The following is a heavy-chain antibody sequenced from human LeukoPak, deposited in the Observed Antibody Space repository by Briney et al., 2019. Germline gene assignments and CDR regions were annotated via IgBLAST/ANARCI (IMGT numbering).Heavy chain of an antibody. V-gene: IGHV3-23*01. J-gene: IGHJ5*02. Sequence: GGSLRLSCAASGFTFSSYAMTWVRQAPGKGLEWVSVISISGGSTYYADSVKGRFTISRDNAKNPLYLQMNSLRAEDTAVYYCASLNWFDPWGQGTLVTVSS. CDR2: ISISGGST. CDR1: GFTFSSYA. CDR3: ASLNWFDP.